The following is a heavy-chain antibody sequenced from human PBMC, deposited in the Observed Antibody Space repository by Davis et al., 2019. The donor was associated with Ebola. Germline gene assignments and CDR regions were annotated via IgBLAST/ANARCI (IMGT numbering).Heavy chain of an antibody. D-gene: IGHD5-24*01. Sequence: KVSCKGSGYSFTSYWIGWVRQMPGKGLEWMGIIYPGDSDTRYSPSFQGQVTISADKSINTAYLQWSSLKASDTAMYYCARLRRDGYNHFDFWGQGTLVTVSS. J-gene: IGHJ4*02. CDR2: IYPGDSDT. CDR3: ARLRRDGYNHFDF. V-gene: IGHV5-51*01. CDR1: GYSFTSYW.